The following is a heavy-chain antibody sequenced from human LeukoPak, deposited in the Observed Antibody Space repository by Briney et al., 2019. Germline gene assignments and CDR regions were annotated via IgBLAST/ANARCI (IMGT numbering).Heavy chain of an antibody. J-gene: IGHJ6*02. Sequence: SETLSLTCTVSGGSISSYYWSWIRQPPGKGLEWIGYIYYSGSTNYNPSLKSRVTISVDTSKNQFSLKLSSVTAADTAVYYCARGPQRYGGSYSGYYYYYGMDVWGQGTTVTVSS. CDR3: ARGPQRYGGSYSGYYYYYGMDV. V-gene: IGHV4-59*01. CDR1: GGSISSYY. CDR2: IYYSGST. D-gene: IGHD1-26*01.